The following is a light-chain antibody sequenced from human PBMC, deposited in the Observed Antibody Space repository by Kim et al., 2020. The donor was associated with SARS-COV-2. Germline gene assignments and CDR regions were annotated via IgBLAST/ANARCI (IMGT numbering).Light chain of an antibody. Sequence: GXRGTISGSGSSSNIGSDTVNWYQQHPGTAPKLLIHSNNQRPSGVPDRFSGSKSGTSASLAISGLQSEDEADYYCAAWDDSLNGLVFGGGTQLTVL. J-gene: IGLJ2*01. CDR1: SSNIGSDT. CDR2: SNN. CDR3: AAWDDSLNGLV. V-gene: IGLV1-44*01.